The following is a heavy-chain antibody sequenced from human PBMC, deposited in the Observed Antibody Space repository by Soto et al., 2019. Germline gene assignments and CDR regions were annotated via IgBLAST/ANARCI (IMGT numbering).Heavy chain of an antibody. V-gene: IGHV3-30*02. CDR3: GTDPADYYDGSGYYQGDY. CDR2: IWYDGSNK. J-gene: IGHJ4*02. Sequence: PGGSLRLSCAASGFTFSSYGMHWVRQAPGKGLEWVAVIWYDGSNKYYADSVKGRFTISRDNSKNTLYLQMNSLRAEDTAVYYCGTDPADYYDGSGYYQGDYWGQGTPVTVPS. D-gene: IGHD3-22*01. CDR1: GFTFSSYG.